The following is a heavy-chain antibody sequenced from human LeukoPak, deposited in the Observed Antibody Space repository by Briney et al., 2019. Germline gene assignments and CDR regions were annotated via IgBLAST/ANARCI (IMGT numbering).Heavy chain of an antibody. D-gene: IGHD2-2*02. Sequence: PSETLSLTCAVSGYSISSGYYWGWIRRPPGKGLEWIGIIYHSGSTYYNPSLKSRVTISVDTSKNQFSLKLSSVTAADTAVYYCAGGGIVVVPAAIDGRDYWGQGTLVTVSS. CDR2: IYHSGST. CDR3: AGGGIVVVPAAIDGRDY. J-gene: IGHJ4*02. CDR1: GYSISSGYY. V-gene: IGHV4-38-2*01.